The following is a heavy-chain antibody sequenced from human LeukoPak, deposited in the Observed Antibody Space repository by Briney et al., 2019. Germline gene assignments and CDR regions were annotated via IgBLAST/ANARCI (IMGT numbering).Heavy chain of an antibody. CDR3: ARVPTVTHYYYYIDV. Sequence: SVKLSCKASGGTFSSYAISWVRQAPGQGLEWMGRIIPIFGTANYAQKFQGRVTSITDESTSTAYMELSSLRSEDTAVYYCARVPTVTHYYYYIDVWGKGNTVTVSS. J-gene: IGHJ6*03. D-gene: IGHD4-17*01. CDR2: IIPIFGTA. V-gene: IGHV1-69*05. CDR1: GGTFSSYA.